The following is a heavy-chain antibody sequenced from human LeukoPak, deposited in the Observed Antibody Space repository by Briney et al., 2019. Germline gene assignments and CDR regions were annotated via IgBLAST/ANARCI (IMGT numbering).Heavy chain of an antibody. CDR2: ISTGSSYI. CDR1: GFTFSTYT. D-gene: IGHD3-22*01. J-gene: IGHJ5*02. V-gene: IGHV3-21*01. CDR3: ARDSIAYYDKGGFDP. Sequence: GGSLRLSCAASGFTFSTYTMNWVRQAPGKGLEWVSSISTGSSYIYYADSVRGRFTISRDNAKNSLYLQMNNLRAADTAVYYCARDSIAYYDKGGFDPWGQGTLVTVSS.